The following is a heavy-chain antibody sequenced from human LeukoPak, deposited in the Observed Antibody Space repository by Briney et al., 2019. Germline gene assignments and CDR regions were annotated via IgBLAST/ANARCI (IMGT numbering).Heavy chain of an antibody. CDR1: GFTFSNYL. V-gene: IGHV4-59*13. CDR3: ARAFRASSFDY. CDR2: IYYTGST. Sequence: GSLRLSCAASGFTFSNYLMTWVRQAPGKGLEWIGYIYYTGSTTYNPSLKSRVTISADTSKNQFSLKLSSVTAADTAVYFCARAFRASSFDYWGQGTLVTVSS. D-gene: IGHD2-21*01. J-gene: IGHJ4*02.